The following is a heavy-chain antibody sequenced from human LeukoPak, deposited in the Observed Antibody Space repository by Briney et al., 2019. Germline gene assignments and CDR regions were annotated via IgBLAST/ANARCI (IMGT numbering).Heavy chain of an antibody. Sequence: SEPLSLTCTVSGGSISSGSYYWSWIRQPAGKGLEWIGRIYTSGSTNYNPSLKGRVTISVDTSKNQFSLKLSSVTAADTAVYYCARERVWRYCGGDSCGWFDPWGQGTLVTVSS. CDR1: GGSISSGSYY. J-gene: IGHJ5*02. CDR3: ARERVWRYCGGDSCGWFDP. D-gene: IGHD2-21*02. V-gene: IGHV4-61*02. CDR2: IYTSGST.